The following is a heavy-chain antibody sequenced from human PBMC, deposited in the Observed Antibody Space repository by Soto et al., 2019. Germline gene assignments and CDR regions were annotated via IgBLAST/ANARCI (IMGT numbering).Heavy chain of an antibody. CDR3: ARGGSLYWYFDL. CDR1: GYTFTNSG. CDR2: ISVNNGDT. D-gene: IGHD1-26*01. Sequence: ASVKVSCKASGYTFTNSGFSWVRQAPGQGLEWVGWISVNNGDTNYAQKLQGRVTITTDTSASTAYMELSSLRSEDTAVYYCARGGSLYWYFDLWGRGTLVTVSS. J-gene: IGHJ2*01. V-gene: IGHV1-18*01.